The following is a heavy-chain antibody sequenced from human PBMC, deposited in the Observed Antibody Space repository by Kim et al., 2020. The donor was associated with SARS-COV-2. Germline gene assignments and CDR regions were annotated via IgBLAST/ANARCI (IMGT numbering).Heavy chain of an antibody. V-gene: IGHV3-23*01. CDR3: AKDRYCINGVCYENYFDY. J-gene: IGHJ4*02. D-gene: IGHD2-8*01. Sequence: VRSRSTISRDSSKNTVYLQMNDLTAADTAVYYCAKDRYCINGVCYENYFDYWGQGTLVTVSS.